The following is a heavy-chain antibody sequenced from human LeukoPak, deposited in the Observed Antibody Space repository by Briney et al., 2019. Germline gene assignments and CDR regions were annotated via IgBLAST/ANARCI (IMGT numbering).Heavy chain of an antibody. V-gene: IGHV3-7*05. J-gene: IGHJ4*02. CDR3: ARGGALYSGDY. CDR1: GFTFSLYW. Sequence: GGSLRLSCAASGFTFSLYWMSWVRQAPGKGPEWVANIKQDGSEKYYVDSVKGRFTISRDNAKNSLYLQMNSLRGEDTAVYYCARGGALYSGDYWGQGTLVTVSS. D-gene: IGHD6-13*01. CDR2: IKQDGSEK.